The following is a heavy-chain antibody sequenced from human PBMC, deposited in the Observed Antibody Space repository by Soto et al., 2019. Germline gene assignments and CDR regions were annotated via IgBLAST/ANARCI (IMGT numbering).Heavy chain of an antibody. CDR3: ARDRELGRTSPYFDF. D-gene: IGHD3-10*01. J-gene: IGHJ4*02. CDR2: IWNDGNNR. CDR1: GFTFSIFG. V-gene: IGHV3-33*01. Sequence: QVQLVESGGGVVQPGRSLRLSCAASGFTFSIFGVHWVRQAPGKGLEWLAVIWNDGNNRRYADSVRGRFTVSIDNSKTTVCLQMDSLRVEDTAMYYCARDRELGRTSPYFDFWGQGTLVTVSS.